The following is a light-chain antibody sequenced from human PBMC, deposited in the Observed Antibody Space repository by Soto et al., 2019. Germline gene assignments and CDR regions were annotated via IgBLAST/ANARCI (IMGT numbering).Light chain of an antibody. V-gene: IGKV3-15*01. CDR2: GAG. CDR3: QQYGNWPLT. J-gene: IGKJ1*01. CDR1: QSVSSD. Sequence: VMTRSPPTLPVPPGQRATLSSRASQSVSSDLAWYHQTTGPAPRLLIYGAGTRATGIPARFSGSGSGTEFTLTIRSLQSEDFAVYYCQQYGNWPLTFGQGT.